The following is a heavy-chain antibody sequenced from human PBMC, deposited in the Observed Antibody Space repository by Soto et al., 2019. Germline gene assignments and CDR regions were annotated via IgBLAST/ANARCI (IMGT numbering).Heavy chain of an antibody. D-gene: IGHD4-17*01. J-gene: IGHJ4*02. Sequence: QLQLQESGPGLVKPSETLSLTCTVSGGSISSSSYYWGWIRQPPGKGLEWIGSIYYSGSTYYNPSLKSRVTISVDTSKNQFSLKLSSVTAADTAVYYCARHLKPYRITTEGDYWGQGTLVTVSS. CDR1: GGSISSSSYY. CDR2: IYYSGST. V-gene: IGHV4-39*01. CDR3: ARHLKPYRITTEGDY.